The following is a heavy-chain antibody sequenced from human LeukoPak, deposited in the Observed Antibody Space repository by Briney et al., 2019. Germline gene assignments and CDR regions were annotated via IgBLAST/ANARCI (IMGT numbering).Heavy chain of an antibody. J-gene: IGHJ1*01. D-gene: IGHD1-26*01. Sequence: GGSLRLSCAASGFTFSSYAMSWVRQAPGKGLEWVSAISGSGGSTYYADSVKGRFTISRDNSKNTLYLQMNSLRAEDTAVYYCARGPYSGSLSSAEYFQHWGQGTLVTVSS. CDR2: ISGSGGST. CDR1: GFTFSSYA. CDR3: ARGPYSGSLSSAEYFQH. V-gene: IGHV3-23*01.